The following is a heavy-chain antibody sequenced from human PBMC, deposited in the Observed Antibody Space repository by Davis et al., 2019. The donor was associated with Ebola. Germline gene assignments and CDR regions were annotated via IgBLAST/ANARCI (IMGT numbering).Heavy chain of an antibody. D-gene: IGHD4-17*01. J-gene: IGHJ4*02. V-gene: IGHV4-61*09. CDR1: GGSISSGSYY. Sequence: PSETLSLTCTVSGGSISSGSYYWSWIRQPAGKGLEWIGHIYTSGSTNYNPSLKSRVTRSVDTSKNQFSLKLSSVTAADTAVYYCASSNYGDYDYSYWGQGTLVTVSS. CDR3: ASSNYGDYDYSY. CDR2: IYTSGST.